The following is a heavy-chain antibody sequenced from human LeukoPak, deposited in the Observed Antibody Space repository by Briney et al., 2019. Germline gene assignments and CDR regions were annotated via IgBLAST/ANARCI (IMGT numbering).Heavy chain of an antibody. CDR1: GYTFTSYG. J-gene: IGHJ4*02. CDR3: ARVGYSSGWYREVYDY. V-gene: IGHV1-18*01. CDR2: ISAYNGNT. D-gene: IGHD6-19*01. Sequence: GASVKVSCKASGYTFTSYGISWVRRAPGQGLEWMGWISAYNGNTNYAQKLQGRVTMTTDTSTSTAYMELRSLRSDDTAVYYCARVGYSSGWYREVYDYWGQGTLVTVSS.